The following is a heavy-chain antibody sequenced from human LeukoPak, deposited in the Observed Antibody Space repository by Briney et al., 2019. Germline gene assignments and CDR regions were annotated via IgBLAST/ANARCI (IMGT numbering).Heavy chain of an antibody. CDR3: VRGPHIAATSY. CDR2: IKKDGSGK. D-gene: IGHD6-25*01. J-gene: IGHJ4*02. V-gene: IGHV3-7*03. Sequence: GQAPGXGVEGVANIKKDGSGKQYVDSVKGRFAISRDNAKKSLYLQINTLRAEDTAVYYCVRGPHIAATSYWGQGTLVTVSS.